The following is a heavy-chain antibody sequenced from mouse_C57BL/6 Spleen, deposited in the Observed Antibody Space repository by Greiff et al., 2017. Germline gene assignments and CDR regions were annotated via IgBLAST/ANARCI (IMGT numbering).Heavy chain of an antibody. CDR2: IDPSDSYT. CDR1: GYTFTSYW. Sequence: VQLQQPGAELVKPGASVKLSCKASGYTFTSYWMQWVKQRPGQGLEWIGEIDPSDSYTNYNQKFKGKATLTVDTSSSTAYMQLSSLTSEDSAVYYCARAIGGYWYFDVWGTGTTVTVSS. J-gene: IGHJ1*03. V-gene: IGHV1-50*01. CDR3: ARAIGGYWYFDV.